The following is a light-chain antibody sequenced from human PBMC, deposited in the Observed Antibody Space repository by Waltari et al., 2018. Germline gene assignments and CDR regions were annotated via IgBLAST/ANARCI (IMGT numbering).Light chain of an antibody. J-gene: IGKJ1*01. Sequence: DIQMTQSPSTLSASVGDRVTITCRASQSISSWLAWYQQKPGTAPKLLIYKASTLESGVPSRFSGSGSGTEFTLTISSLHPDDFATYYCQQYNSYLTFGQGTKVEIK. CDR1: QSISSW. CDR3: QQYNSYLT. CDR2: KAS. V-gene: IGKV1-5*03.